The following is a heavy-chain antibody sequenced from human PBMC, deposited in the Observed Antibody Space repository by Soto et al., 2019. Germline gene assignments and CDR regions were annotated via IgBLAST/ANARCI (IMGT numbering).Heavy chain of an antibody. D-gene: IGHD7-27*01. CDR2: FYVGGGT. Sequence: QVQLQESGPGLVKPSETLSLTCTVSGDSISTVYYCWRWIRQSPDKDLQWIGHFYVGGGTHSNPSLKSRVAISLATSKNQFSRTLNSGIAADPAVYYCTRGPSGDKVDYWGQGTLFTVSS. V-gene: IGHV4-30-4*01. J-gene: IGHJ4*02. CDR3: TRGPSGDKVDY. CDR1: GDSISTVYYC.